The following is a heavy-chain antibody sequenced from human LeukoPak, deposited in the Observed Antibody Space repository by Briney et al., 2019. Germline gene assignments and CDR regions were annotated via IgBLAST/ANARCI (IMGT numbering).Heavy chain of an antibody. CDR3: ARDRLERHFWLDP. Sequence: GGSLRLSCAASGFTVSSNYMSWVRQAPGKGLEWVSSISSSSSYIYYADSVKGRFTISRDNAKNSLYLQMNSLRAEDTAVYYCARDRLERHFWLDPWGQGTLVTVSS. CDR1: GFTVSSNY. V-gene: IGHV3-21*01. J-gene: IGHJ5*02. CDR2: ISSSSSYI. D-gene: IGHD1-1*01.